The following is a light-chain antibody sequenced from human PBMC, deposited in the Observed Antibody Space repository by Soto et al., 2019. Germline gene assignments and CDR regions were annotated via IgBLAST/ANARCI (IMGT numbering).Light chain of an antibody. Sequence: DIQMTQSPSTLSASVGDRVTITCRASQSISSWLAWYQQKPGKAPTVLIYKASSLESGVPSRFSGSGSGTVFTLTISSLQPDDFATYYCQQYNSYSRTFGQGTKVDI. J-gene: IGKJ1*01. CDR3: QQYNSYSRT. CDR1: QSISSW. V-gene: IGKV1-5*03. CDR2: KAS.